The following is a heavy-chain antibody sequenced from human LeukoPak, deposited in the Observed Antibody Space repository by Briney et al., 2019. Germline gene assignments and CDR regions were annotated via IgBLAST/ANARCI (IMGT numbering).Heavy chain of an antibody. CDR1: GFTFSSYG. V-gene: IGHV3-30*14. J-gene: IGHJ4*02. CDR2: ISYDESKK. D-gene: IGHD3-22*01. CDR3: ARGINMMIVAPGY. Sequence: GGSLRLSCAASGFTFSSYGIHWVRQAPGKGLEWVTVISYDESKKYYADSVKGRFTISRDSPNNTLYLQMNSLRVEDTAIYYCARGINMMIVAPGYWGQGTLVTVSS.